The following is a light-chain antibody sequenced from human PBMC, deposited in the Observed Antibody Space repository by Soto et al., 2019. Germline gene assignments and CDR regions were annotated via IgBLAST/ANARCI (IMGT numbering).Light chain of an antibody. CDR3: QQYNNWPPQVT. CDR1: QSVSSN. V-gene: IGKV3-15*01. Sequence: EIVMTQSPATLSVSPGERATLSCRASQSVSSNLAWYQQRPGQAPRLLIYGASTRATGIPARFSGSGSGTEFTLTISSLQSEDSAVYHCQQYNNWPPQVTFGQGTKVEFK. J-gene: IGKJ1*01. CDR2: GAS.